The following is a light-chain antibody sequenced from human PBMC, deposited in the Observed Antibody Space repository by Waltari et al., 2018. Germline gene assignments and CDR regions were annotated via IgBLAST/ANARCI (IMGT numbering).Light chain of an antibody. CDR1: RRNVGRNKN. CDR3: CSYAGSRSV. V-gene: IGLV2-23*02. J-gene: IGLJ1*01. CDR2: EVE. Sequence: QSALTQPASVSGSPGQPITISCTGNRRNVGRNKNFSWYQLLPGKAPKLMIYEVEKRPSGVSDRFSGSKSGNTASLTISGLQTEDEADYYCCSYAGSRSVFGSGTKVTVL.